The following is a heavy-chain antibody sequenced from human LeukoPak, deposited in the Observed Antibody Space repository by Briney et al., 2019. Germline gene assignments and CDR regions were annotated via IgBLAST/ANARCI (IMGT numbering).Heavy chain of an antibody. D-gene: IGHD4-17*01. V-gene: IGHV4-34*01. Sequence: SETLSLTCAVYGGSFSGYYWSWIRQPPGKGLEWIGEINHSGSTNYNPSLKSRVTISVDTSKNQFSLKLSSVTAADTAVYYCARGRGDYVRNYYYYYMDVWGKGTTVTVSS. J-gene: IGHJ6*03. CDR3: ARGRGDYVRNYYYYYMDV. CDR1: GGSFSGYY. CDR2: INHSGST.